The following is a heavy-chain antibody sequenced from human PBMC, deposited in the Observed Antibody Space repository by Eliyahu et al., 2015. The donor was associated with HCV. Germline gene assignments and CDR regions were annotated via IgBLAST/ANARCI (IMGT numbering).Heavy chain of an antibody. J-gene: IGHJ4*02. Sequence: EVHLAESGGGLIQPGGSLXLSCAASGFTVSSTRVSWVRRAPGKGLEWVSVIYSDGETHYADSVRGRFTISRDNSKNTLFLQMNSLRAEDTAVYYCAAVPTGAASFDFWGQGTLVIVSS. CDR2: IYSDGET. CDR3: AAVPTGAASFDF. D-gene: IGHD7-27*01. CDR1: GFTVSSTR. V-gene: IGHV3-53*01.